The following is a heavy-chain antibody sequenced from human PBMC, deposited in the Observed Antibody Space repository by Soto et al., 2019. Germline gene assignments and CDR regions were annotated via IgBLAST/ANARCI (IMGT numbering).Heavy chain of an antibody. Sequence: QVQLVQSGAEVKKPGSSVKVSCKVSGGPFSDYAVSWVRQAPGQGLEWMGGIIPMFGTANYAQKFQGRVTITADESPTTAYMELSSLRSEDTAVYYCARDLDYYGSGNYYNRIDYWGQGTLVTVSS. J-gene: IGHJ4*02. D-gene: IGHD3-10*01. CDR3: ARDLDYYGSGNYYNRIDY. CDR2: IIPMFGTA. CDR1: GGPFSDYA. V-gene: IGHV1-69*01.